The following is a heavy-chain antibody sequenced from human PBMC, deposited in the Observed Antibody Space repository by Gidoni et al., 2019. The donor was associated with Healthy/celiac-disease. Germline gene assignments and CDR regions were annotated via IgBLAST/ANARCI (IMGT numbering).Heavy chain of an antibody. J-gene: IGHJ4*02. CDR3: ATSSGWD. Sequence: EVQRVQSGAEVTKPGATVKISCKVSGYTFTGYYMHWVQQAPGKGLELMGLVDPEDGETLYAEKFQCRVTRTADTSTDTAYMELSSLRSEDTAVYSCATSSGWDCGQGTLVTVYS. CDR2: VDPEDGET. CDR1: GYTFTGYY. D-gene: IGHD6-19*01. V-gene: IGHV1-69-2*01.